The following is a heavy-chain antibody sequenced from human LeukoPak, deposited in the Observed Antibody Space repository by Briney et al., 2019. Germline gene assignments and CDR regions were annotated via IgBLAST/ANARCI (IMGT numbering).Heavy chain of an antibody. V-gene: IGHV3-74*01. D-gene: IGHD2/OR15-2a*01. CDR3: AKDRSTTVSNTLGYFDY. CDR2: INSDGSST. J-gene: IGHJ4*02. CDR1: GFTFSSYW. Sequence: GGSLRLSCAASGFTFSSYWMHWVRHAPGKGLVWVSRINSDGSSTSYADSVKGRFTISRDNAKNTLYLQMNSLRAEDTAVYYCAKDRSTTVSNTLGYFDYWGQGTLVTVSS.